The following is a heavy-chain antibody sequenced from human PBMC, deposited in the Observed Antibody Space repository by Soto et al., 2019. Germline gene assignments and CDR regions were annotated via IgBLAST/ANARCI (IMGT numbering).Heavy chain of an antibody. J-gene: IGHJ4*02. Sequence: EVQLAESGGGMVQPGGSLRLSCVASGFTFSSYDMRWVRQAPGKRLEYVSSISSNGGTTYYGNSVKGRFTISRDNSKNTLYLQMGSLRAEDMAVYYCVRRVSGNYDYWGQGTLVTVS. V-gene: IGHV3-64*01. CDR1: GFTFSSYD. D-gene: IGHD1-7*01. CDR3: VRRVSGNYDY. CDR2: ISSNGGTT.